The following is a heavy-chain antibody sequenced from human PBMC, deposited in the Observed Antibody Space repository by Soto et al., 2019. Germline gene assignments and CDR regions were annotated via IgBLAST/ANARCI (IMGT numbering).Heavy chain of an antibody. Sequence: SETLSLTCTVSGVTISSGAYYWSWIRQHPGKGLEWIGNIYYSGSTYYSPSLKSRVAISLDTSKNQFSLRLSSVTAAGTAVYYCARYRFSGSKWSKFDYWGQGTLVTVSS. CDR3: ARYRFSGSKWSKFDY. CDR2: IYYSGST. D-gene: IGHD6-13*01. CDR1: GVTISSGAYY. V-gene: IGHV4-31*03. J-gene: IGHJ4*02.